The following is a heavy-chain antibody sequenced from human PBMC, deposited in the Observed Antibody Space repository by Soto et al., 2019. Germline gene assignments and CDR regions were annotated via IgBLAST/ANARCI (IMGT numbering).Heavy chain of an antibody. CDR1: GFTFSSYE. Sequence: EVQLVESGGGLVQPGGSLRLSCAASGFTFSSYEMNWVRQAPGKGLEWVSYISSSGSTIYYADSVKGRFTISRDNAKNSLYLQMNSLRAEDTVVYYCARDSIFGVVVYGMDVWGQGTTVTVSS. J-gene: IGHJ6*02. CDR2: ISSSGSTI. D-gene: IGHD3-3*01. CDR3: ARDSIFGVVVYGMDV. V-gene: IGHV3-48*03.